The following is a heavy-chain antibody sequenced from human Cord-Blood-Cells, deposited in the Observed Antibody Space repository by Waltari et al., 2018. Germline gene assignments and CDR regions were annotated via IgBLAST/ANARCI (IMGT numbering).Heavy chain of an antibody. CDR2: ISYDGSNK. V-gene: IGHV3-30*04. CDR1: GFTFSRYA. Sequence: QVQLVESGGGVVQPGRSLRLSCAASGFTFSRYAMHWVRQAPGKGLEWVAVISYDGSNKYYADSVKGRFTISRDNSKNTLYLQMNSLRAEDTAVYYCARDHPDYWGQGTLVTVSS. CDR3: ARDHPDY. J-gene: IGHJ4*02.